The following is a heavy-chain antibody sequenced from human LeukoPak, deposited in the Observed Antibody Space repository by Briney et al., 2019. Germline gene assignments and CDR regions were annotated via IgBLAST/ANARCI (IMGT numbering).Heavy chain of an antibody. J-gene: IGHJ5*02. CDR3: AGKSGDYEDWFDP. CDR1: GYTFTGYY. D-gene: IGHD4-17*01. CDR2: INPNSGGT. Sequence: ASVTVSCKASGYTFTGYYMHWVRQAPGQGLEWMGWINPNSGGTNYAQKFQGRVTMTRDTSISTAYMELSRLRSDDTAVYYCAGKSGDYEDWFDPWGQGTLVTVSS. V-gene: IGHV1-2*02.